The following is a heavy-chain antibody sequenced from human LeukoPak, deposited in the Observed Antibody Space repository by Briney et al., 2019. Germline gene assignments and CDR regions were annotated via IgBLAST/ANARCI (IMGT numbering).Heavy chain of an antibody. J-gene: IGHJ4*02. CDR2: ISRGSSTI. CDR3: ARVSYARYFDY. V-gene: IGHV3-48*04. CDR1: GFTFSSYS. Sequence: GGSLRLSCAASGFTFSSYSMNWVRQAPGKGLEWVSCISRGSSTIYYADSVKGRFTISRDNAKNSLYLQMNSLRAEDTAVYYCARVSYARYFDYWGQGTLVTVSS.